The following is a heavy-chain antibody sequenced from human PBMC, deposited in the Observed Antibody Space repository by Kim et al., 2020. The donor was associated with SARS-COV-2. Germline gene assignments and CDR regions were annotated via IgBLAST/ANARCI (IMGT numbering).Heavy chain of an antibody. CDR3: ARPYDYVWGSYRYWYFDL. D-gene: IGHD3-16*02. CDR1: GGSISSSSYY. V-gene: IGHV4-39*01. J-gene: IGHJ2*01. CDR2: IYYSGST. Sequence: SETLSLTCTVSGGSISSSSYYWGWIRQPPGKGLEWIGSIYYSGSTYYNPSLKSRVTISVDTSKNQFSLKLSSVTAADTAVYYCARPYDYVWGSYRYWYFDLWGRGTLVTVSS.